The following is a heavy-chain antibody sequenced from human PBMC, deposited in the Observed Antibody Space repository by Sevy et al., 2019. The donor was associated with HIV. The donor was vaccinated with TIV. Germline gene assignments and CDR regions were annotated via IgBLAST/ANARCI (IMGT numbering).Heavy chain of an antibody. Sequence: KPSQTLSLTCAIYGDSVSTNSAAWNWIRQSPSRGLEWLGRTYYRSKSSNDYAESLKSRITINPDTSKSQFSLLLHSVTPEDTAVYYCRRDDVLRDYYYGMDVWGQGTTVTVSS. CDR1: GDSVSTNSAA. J-gene: IGHJ6*02. V-gene: IGHV6-1*01. CDR2: TYYRSKSSN. CDR3: RRDDVLRDYYYGMDV.